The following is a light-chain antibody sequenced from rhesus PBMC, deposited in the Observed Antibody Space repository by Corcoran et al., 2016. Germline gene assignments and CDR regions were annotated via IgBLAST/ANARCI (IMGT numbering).Light chain of an antibody. Sequence: DIQMTQSPSSLSASVGNTVTITCRASQAISSYLAWYQPKPGKAPKLLIYKASTLQSGVPSRFSGSGSGTDFTLTISSLQPEDFATYYCQQHNRDPLAFGGGTKVELK. CDR1: QAISSY. J-gene: IGKJ4*01. CDR3: QQHNRDPLA. V-gene: IGKV1-25*01. CDR2: KAS.